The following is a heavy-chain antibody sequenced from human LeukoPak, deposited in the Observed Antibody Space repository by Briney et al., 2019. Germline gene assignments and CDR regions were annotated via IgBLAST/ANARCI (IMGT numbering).Heavy chain of an antibody. CDR1: GGSISTYY. CDR2: IYYSGTT. Sequence: PSETLSLTCTVSGGSISTYYWNWIRQPPGKGLEWIRYIYYSGTTNYNPSLKSRVSMSVDTSKNQFSLKLSSVTAADTAVYFCARTQEAGYSSGRYDSYYYYYMDVWGKGTTVTISS. J-gene: IGHJ6*03. CDR3: ARTQEAGYSSGRYDSYYYYYMDV. V-gene: IGHV4-59*01. D-gene: IGHD6-19*01.